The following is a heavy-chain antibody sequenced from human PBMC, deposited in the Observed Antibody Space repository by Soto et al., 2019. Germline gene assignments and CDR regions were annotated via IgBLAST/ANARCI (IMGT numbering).Heavy chain of an antibody. D-gene: IGHD6-19*01. V-gene: IGHV3-23*01. CDR2: ISGSGGST. CDR3: AKDKPSGWYDYYYYYGMDV. J-gene: IGHJ6*02. Sequence: GGSLRLSCAASGFTFSSYAMSWVRQAPGKGLEWVSAISGSGGSTYYADSVKGRFTISGDNSKNTLYLQMNSLRAEDTAVYYCAKDKPSGWYDYYYYYGMDVWGQGTTVTVSS. CDR1: GFTFSSYA.